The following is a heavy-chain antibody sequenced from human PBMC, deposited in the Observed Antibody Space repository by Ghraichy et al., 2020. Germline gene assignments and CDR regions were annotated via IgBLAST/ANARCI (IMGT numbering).Heavy chain of an antibody. CDR2: ISSSSSYI. D-gene: IGHD3-22*01. Sequence: GESLNISCAASGFTFSSYSMNWVRQAPGKGLEWVSSISSSSSYIYYADSVKGRFTISRDNAKNSLYLQMNSLRAEDTAVYYCARVITMIVVVDAFDIWGQGTMVTVSS. CDR3: ARVITMIVVVDAFDI. V-gene: IGHV3-21*01. J-gene: IGHJ3*02. CDR1: GFTFSSYS.